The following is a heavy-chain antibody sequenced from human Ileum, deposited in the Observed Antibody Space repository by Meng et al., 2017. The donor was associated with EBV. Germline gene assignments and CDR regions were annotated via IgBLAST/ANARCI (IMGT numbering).Heavy chain of an antibody. CDR2: LYFSGST. CDR1: GGASSSSDYN. CDR3: ARRGYSSGWYAYDY. V-gene: IGHV4-39*01. D-gene: IGHD6-19*01. Sequence: ESRPGLVEPSEPSHPPSPVSGGASSSSDYNWGGLRRPRGKGLEGIGSLYFSGSTYYKPSLDSRVTISVNTSNHQFSMKLSSVTAAYTAAYYCARRGYSSGWYAYDYWGQGTLVTVSS. J-gene: IGHJ4*02.